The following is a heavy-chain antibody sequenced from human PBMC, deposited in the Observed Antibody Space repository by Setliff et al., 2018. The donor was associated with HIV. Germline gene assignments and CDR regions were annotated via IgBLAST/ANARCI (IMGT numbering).Heavy chain of an antibody. Sequence: PSETLSLTCAVYGGSFSGYYWSWIRQPPGKGLEWIGSIHRSGSTYYNPSLTSRVTISVDTSKNQFSLKLRSMSAADTAVYYCASTTYYYDSSGYNSWPLFDYWGQGTLVTVSS. J-gene: IGHJ4*02. CDR3: ASTTYYYDSSGYNSWPLFDY. V-gene: IGHV4-34*01. CDR1: GGSFSGYY. CDR2: IHRSGST. D-gene: IGHD3-22*01.